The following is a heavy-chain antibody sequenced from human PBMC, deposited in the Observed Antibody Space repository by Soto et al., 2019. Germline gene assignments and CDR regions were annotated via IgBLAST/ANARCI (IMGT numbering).Heavy chain of an antibody. CDR2: IKSDGSST. J-gene: IGHJ4*02. CDR1: GFTFSSDW. D-gene: IGHD2-15*01. CDR3: ARDTSGCCGGSCYDD. Sequence: EVQLVESGGDLVQPGGSLRVSCAASGFTFSSDWMHWVRQAPGKGLVWVSRIKSDGSSTSYADSVKGRFTISRDNAKNTLYLQMNSLRAEDTAVYYCARDTSGCCGGSCYDDWGQGTLLTVSS. V-gene: IGHV3-74*01.